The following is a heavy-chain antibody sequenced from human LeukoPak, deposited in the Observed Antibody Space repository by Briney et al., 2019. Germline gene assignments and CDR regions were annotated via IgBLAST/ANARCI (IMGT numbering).Heavy chain of an antibody. Sequence: ASVKVSCKASGYTFTSYFIHWVRQAPGQGLEWMGIINPTGGSTFYAQKFQGRVTMTRDTSTSTVYMELSSLRSEDTAVYYCARGGPCGGDCYSTSFDYWGQGTLVPSPQ. J-gene: IGHJ4*02. CDR2: INPTGGST. CDR1: GYTFTSYF. D-gene: IGHD2-21*02. V-gene: IGHV1-46*01. CDR3: ARGGPCGGDCYSTSFDY.